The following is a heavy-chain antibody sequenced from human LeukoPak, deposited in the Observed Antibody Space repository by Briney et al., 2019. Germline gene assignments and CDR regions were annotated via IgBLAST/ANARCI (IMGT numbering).Heavy chain of an antibody. Sequence: SETLSLTCTVSGGSISSSSYYWGWIRQPPGKGLEWIGSIYYSGSTYYNPSLKSRVTISVDTSKNQFPLKLSSVTAADTAVYYCARSWNYQGYFDYWGQGTLVTVSS. D-gene: IGHD1-7*01. J-gene: IGHJ4*02. CDR1: GGSISSSSYY. V-gene: IGHV4-39*06. CDR3: ARSWNYQGYFDY. CDR2: IYYSGST.